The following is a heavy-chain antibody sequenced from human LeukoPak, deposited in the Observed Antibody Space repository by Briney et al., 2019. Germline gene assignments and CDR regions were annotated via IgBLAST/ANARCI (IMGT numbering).Heavy chain of an antibody. J-gene: IGHJ4*02. Sequence: GGTLRLSCAASGFTFSRYAMSWVRQAPGKGLEWVSAISGSGGSTYYADSVKGRFTISRDNSKNTLYLQMNSLRAEDTAVYYCAKLDLSGSYCFDYWGQGTLVTVSS. CDR2: ISGSGGST. CDR1: GFTFSRYA. D-gene: IGHD1-26*01. V-gene: IGHV3-23*01. CDR3: AKLDLSGSYCFDY.